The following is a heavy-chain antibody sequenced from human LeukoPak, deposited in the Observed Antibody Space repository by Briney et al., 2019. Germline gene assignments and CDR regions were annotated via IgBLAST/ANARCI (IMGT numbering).Heavy chain of an antibody. CDR3: VWSGTYYVLGDY. CDR1: GFTFSSYE. Sequence: GGSLRLSCAASGFTFSSYEMNWVRQAPGKGLEWVSYISSSGTTIYYADSVKGRFTISRDNAKNSLYLQMKSLRAEDTAVYYCVWSGTYYVLGDYWGQGTLVTVSS. D-gene: IGHD1-26*01. CDR2: ISSSGTTI. J-gene: IGHJ4*02. V-gene: IGHV3-48*03.